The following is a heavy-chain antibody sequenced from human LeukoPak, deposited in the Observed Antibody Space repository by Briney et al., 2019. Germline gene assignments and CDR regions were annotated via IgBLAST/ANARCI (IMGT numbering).Heavy chain of an antibody. CDR1: GFTFSSYA. D-gene: IGHD1-26*01. Sequence: PGGSLRLSCAASGFTFSSYAMHWVRQAPGKGLEWVAVISYDGSNKYYADSVKGRFTISRDNSKNTLHLQMNSLRAEDTAVYFCARGYSGSYLWGQGTLVTVSS. J-gene: IGHJ4*02. V-gene: IGHV3-30*04. CDR3: ARGYSGSYL. CDR2: ISYDGSNK.